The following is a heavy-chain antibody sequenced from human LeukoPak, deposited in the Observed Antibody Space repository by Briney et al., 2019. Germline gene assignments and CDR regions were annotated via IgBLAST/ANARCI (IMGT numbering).Heavy chain of an antibody. CDR1: VGTFTSYA. CDR3: ARKLRLGGNWFDP. V-gene: IGHV1-69*15. CDR2: IIPISGTT. Sequence: ASVKVSCKTSVGTFTSYAITWVRQAPGQGLEWMGKIIPISGTTNYAQKFQGRVTFTADESTSTAYMELSSLRSEDTALYYCARKLRLGGNWFDPWGQGTLVTVSS. D-gene: IGHD1-26*01. J-gene: IGHJ5*02.